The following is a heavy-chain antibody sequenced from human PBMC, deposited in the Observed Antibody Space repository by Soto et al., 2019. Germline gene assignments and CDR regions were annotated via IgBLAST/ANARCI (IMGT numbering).Heavy chain of an antibody. Sequence: QLQLQESGPGLVKPSETLSLTCTVSGGSISSSSYYWGWIRQPPGKGLEWIGSIYYSGSTYYNPSLKSRVTISVDTSKNQFSLKLSSVTAADTAVYYCASMPSGYGSGSTGWEYYYYGMDVWGQGTTVTVSS. V-gene: IGHV4-39*01. D-gene: IGHD3-10*01. CDR2: IYYSGST. J-gene: IGHJ6*02. CDR1: GGSISSSSYY. CDR3: ASMPSGYGSGSTGWEYYYYGMDV.